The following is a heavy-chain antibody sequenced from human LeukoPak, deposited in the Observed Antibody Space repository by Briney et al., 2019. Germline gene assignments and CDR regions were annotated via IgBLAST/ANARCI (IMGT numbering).Heavy chain of an antibody. D-gene: IGHD6-19*01. CDR2: ISWDGGST. CDR1: GFTFDDYA. J-gene: IGHJ1*01. V-gene: IGHV3-43D*03. Sequence: GGSLRLSCAASGFTFDDYAMHWVRHAPGKGLEWVSLISWDGGSTYYADSVKGRFTISRDNSKNSLYLQMNSLRAEDTALYYCAKDIAAVAGTTSNFQHWGQRTLVTVSS. CDR3: AKDIAAVAGTTSNFQH.